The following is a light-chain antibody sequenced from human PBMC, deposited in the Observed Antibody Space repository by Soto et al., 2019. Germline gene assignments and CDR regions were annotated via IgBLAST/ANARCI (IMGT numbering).Light chain of an antibody. CDR1: QSISDT. V-gene: IGKV3-20*01. Sequence: EIVMTQSPATLSVSPGVRATLSCRASQSISDTLAWYQQKPGQAPRLLIYGASGRATGIPDRFSGSASGTNFTLTISSLEPEDFAVFYCQQYGSSPFTFGPGTKVDI. CDR2: GAS. CDR3: QQYGSSPFT. J-gene: IGKJ3*01.